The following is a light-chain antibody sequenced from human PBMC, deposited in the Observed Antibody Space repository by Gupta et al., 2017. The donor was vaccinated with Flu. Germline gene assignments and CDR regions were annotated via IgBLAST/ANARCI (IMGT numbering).Light chain of an antibody. CDR1: SSNIGAGYD. Sequence: QSVLTQPPSVSGAPGQRVTISCPGSSSNIGAGYDVHWYQQLPGTAPKLLIYGNSNRPSGVPDRFSGSKSGTSASLAITGLQAEGEADYYCQSYDSSLSGSRVFGTGTKVTVL. J-gene: IGLJ1*01. V-gene: IGLV1-40*01. CDR2: GNS. CDR3: QSYDSSLSGSRV.